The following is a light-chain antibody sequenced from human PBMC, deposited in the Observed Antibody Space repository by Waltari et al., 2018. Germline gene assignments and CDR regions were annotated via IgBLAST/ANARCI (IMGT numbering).Light chain of an antibody. V-gene: IGKV1-5*03. J-gene: IGKJ1*01. CDR2: KAS. CDR1: QSISSW. Sequence: DIPMTQSPSTMHASVGDRVTITCRASQSISSWLAWYQQKPGKAPNLLIYKASSVESGVPSRFSGSGSGTEFTLTISSLQPDDFATYYCQQYNSYSWTFGQGTKVEIK. CDR3: QQYNSYSWT.